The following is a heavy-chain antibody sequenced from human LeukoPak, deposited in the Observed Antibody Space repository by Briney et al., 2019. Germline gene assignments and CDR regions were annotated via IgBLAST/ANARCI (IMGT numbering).Heavy chain of an antibody. J-gene: IGHJ3*02. CDR1: GGSISTYY. CDR2: IYHSGST. V-gene: IGHV4-59*12. Sequence: ASETLSLTCTVSGGSISTYYWSWIRQPPGKGLEWIGYIYHSGSTNYNPSLRSRVTISVDTSKNQFSLKLSSVTAADTAVYYCARDAYNYDSSGYYLIHAFDIWGQGTMVPVSS. CDR3: ARDAYNYDSSGYYLIHAFDI. D-gene: IGHD3-22*01.